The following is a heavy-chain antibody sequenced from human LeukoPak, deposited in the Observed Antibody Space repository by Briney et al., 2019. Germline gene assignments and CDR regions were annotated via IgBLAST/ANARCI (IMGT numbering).Heavy chain of an antibody. CDR1: GYSISSGYY. D-gene: IGHD3-3*01. CDR2: NYHSGST. CDR3: ARGMGSRECDFWSGYDEWMYFDY. J-gene: IGHJ4*02. Sequence: SETLSFTCTGSGYSISSGYYWGWIRQPPGKGLEWIGSNYHSGSTYYSPSRKSRVTISVDTSKSQFSLKLSSVTAVDTAVYYCARGMGSRECDFWSGYDEWMYFDYWGQGTLGTVSS. V-gene: IGHV4-38-2*02.